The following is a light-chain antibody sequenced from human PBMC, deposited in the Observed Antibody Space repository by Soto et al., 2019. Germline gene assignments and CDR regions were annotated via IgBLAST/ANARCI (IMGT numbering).Light chain of an antibody. J-gene: IGLJ2*01. CDR3: SLYARSSTLV. CDR1: SSDVGGYDY. CDR2: DVS. Sequence: QSALTQPASVSGSPGQSITISCTGTSSDVGGYDYVSWYQQHPGKVPKLMIYDVSSRPSGVSNRFSGSKSGNTASLTISGLQAEDEADYYCSLYARSSTLVFGGGTKLTVL. V-gene: IGLV2-14*01.